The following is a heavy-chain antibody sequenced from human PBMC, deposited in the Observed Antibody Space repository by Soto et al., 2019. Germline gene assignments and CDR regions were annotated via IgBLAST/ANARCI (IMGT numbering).Heavy chain of an antibody. V-gene: IGHV1-2*02. CDR3: ARDRGVGATTGTPEYFQH. Sequence: ASVKVSCKASGYRFTGYGLHWVRQAPGQGLQWMGWINPKSGATDYAQKFQGRVTMTREMSTNTAYLELSGLRSDDTADDTAVYYCARDRGVGATTGTPEYFQHWGQGTLVTVSS. J-gene: IGHJ1*01. CDR1: GYRFTGYG. CDR2: INPKSGAT. D-gene: IGHD1-26*01.